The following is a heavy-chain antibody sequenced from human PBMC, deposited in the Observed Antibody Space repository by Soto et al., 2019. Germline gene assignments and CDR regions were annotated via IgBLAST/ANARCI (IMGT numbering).Heavy chain of an antibody. Sequence: SGPTLVNPTHTLTLTCTFSGFSLSTIGVGVGWIRQPPGNSLEWLALIYWDDDKRYSPSLKSRLTITKDTSKNQVVLTMTNMDPVEKETYYCEHRHGILDFWSGLQAYYFDYWGQGTLVTVSS. V-gene: IGHV2-5*02. CDR3: EHRHGILDFWSGLQAYYFDY. CDR2: IYWDDDK. CDR1: GFSLSTIGVG. J-gene: IGHJ4*02. D-gene: IGHD3-3*01.